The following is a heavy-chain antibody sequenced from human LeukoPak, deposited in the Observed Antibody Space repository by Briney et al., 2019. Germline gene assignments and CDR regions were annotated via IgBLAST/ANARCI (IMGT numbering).Heavy chain of an antibody. J-gene: IGHJ5*02. V-gene: IGHV4-59*01. D-gene: IGHD1-26*01. CDR3: ATYIVGAYNWCDP. Sequence: SETLSLTCAVSGGSISSYYWSWIRQPPGKGLEWIGYIHDSGSTNYNPSLNNRVTFSLDTSKNQFFLKLSSVTAADTAVYYCATYIVGAYNWCDPWGQGTLVTVSS. CDR2: IHDSGST. CDR1: GGSISSYY.